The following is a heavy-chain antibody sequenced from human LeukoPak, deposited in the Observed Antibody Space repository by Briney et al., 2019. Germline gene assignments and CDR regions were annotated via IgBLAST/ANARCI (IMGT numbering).Heavy chain of an antibody. CDR1: GFTFSSYE. CDR2: ISSSGSTI. Sequence: PGGSLRLSCAASGFTFSSYEMNWVRQAPGKGLEWVSYISSSGSTIYYADSVKGRFTISRDNAKNSLYLQMNSLRAEDTAVYYCARDHGVSGYGDCFDYWGQGTLVTVSS. V-gene: IGHV3-48*03. D-gene: IGHD4-17*01. CDR3: ARDHGVSGYGDCFDY. J-gene: IGHJ4*02.